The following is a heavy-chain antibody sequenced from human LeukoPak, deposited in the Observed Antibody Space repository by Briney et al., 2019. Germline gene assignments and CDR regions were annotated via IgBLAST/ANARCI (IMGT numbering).Heavy chain of an antibody. V-gene: IGHV3-20*04. D-gene: IGHD4-17*01. CDR3: AIHQAGTTVTPYQFDY. Sequence: GGSLRLSCAASGFTFDDYGMSWVRQAPGKGLGWVSGINWNGGSTGYADSLKGRFTISRDNAKNSLYLQMNSLRAEDTALYYCAIHQAGTTVTPYQFDYWGQGTLVTVSS. J-gene: IGHJ4*02. CDR2: INWNGGST. CDR1: GFTFDDYG.